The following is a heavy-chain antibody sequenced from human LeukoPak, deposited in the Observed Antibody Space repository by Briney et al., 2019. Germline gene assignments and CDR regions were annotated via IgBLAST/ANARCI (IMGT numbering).Heavy chain of an antibody. CDR1: GGSLSRGGYF. Sequence: SETLSLTCAVSGGSLSRGGYFWSWLRQPPGKGLEWIGYIYHSGSTYYNPSLKSRVTISVDRSKNQFSLKLSSVTAADTAVYYCARGRVPAAIHGMDVWGKGTTVTVSS. CDR3: ARGRVPAAIHGMDV. D-gene: IGHD2-2*01. V-gene: IGHV4-30-2*01. CDR2: IYHSGST. J-gene: IGHJ6*04.